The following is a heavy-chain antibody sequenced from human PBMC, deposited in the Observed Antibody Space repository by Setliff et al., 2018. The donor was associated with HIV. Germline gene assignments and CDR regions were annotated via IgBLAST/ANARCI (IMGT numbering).Heavy chain of an antibody. CDR3: ASPRSLLVWYDAFDI. CDR2: IHHSGSA. D-gene: IGHD3-16*01. Sequence: PSETLSLTCTVSGGSFSDYYWGWIRQPPGKGPEWIGSIHHSGSAHFNPSLKSRVAMSVDTSENQFSLTLSSVTAADTAVYYCASPRSLLVWYDAFDIWGQGTMVTVSS. V-gene: IGHV4-38-2*02. J-gene: IGHJ3*02. CDR1: GGSFSDYY.